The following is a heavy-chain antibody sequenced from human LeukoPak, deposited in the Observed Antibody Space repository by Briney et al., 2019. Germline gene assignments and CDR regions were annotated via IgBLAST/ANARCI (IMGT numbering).Heavy chain of an antibody. D-gene: IGHD3-10*01. CDR1: GFTFSSYG. Sequence: GRSLRLSCAASGFTFSSYGMHWVRQAPGKGLEWVAVIWYDGSNKYYADSVKGRFTISRDNAKNSLYLQMNSLRAEDTAVYYCARGGDYLGDAFDIWGQGTMVTVSS. CDR3: ARGGDYLGDAFDI. J-gene: IGHJ3*02. CDR2: IWYDGSNK. V-gene: IGHV3-33*01.